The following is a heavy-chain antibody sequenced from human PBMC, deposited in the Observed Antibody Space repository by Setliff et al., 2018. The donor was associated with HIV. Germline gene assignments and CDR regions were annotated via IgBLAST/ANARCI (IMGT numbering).Heavy chain of an antibody. J-gene: IGHJ4*02. CDR2: IYYSGTT. D-gene: IGHD3-22*01. CDR3: ARTPEDYDQYFFDR. CDR1: GGTISSSDYY. Sequence: PSETLSLTCTVSGGTISSSDYYWGWIRQPPGKGLEWIGSIYYSGTTYYNPSLKSRVTISVDTPKNQFSLKLSSVTAADTAVYYCARTPEDYDQYFFDRWGQGTLVTVSS. V-gene: IGHV4-39*01.